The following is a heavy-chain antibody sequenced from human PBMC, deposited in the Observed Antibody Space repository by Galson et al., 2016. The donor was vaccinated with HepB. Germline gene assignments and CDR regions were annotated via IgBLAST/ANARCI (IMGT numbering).Heavy chain of an antibody. CDR1: GFTFSDFG. J-gene: IGHJ4*02. V-gene: IGHV3-33*01. D-gene: IGHD7-27*01. CDR2: IWYDGSNK. CDR3: ARGDGTNWDFDY. Sequence: SLRLSCAASGFTFSDFGMHWVRQAPGKGLEWVALIWYDGSNKHYADSVKGRFTISRDNSKNTLYLQMDGLRAEDTAVYFCARGDGTNWDFDYWGQGTLVTVSS.